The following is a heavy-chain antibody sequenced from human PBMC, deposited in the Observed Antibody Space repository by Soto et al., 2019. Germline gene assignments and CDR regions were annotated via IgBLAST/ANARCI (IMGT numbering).Heavy chain of an antibody. CDR2: ISYDGSNK. Sequence: QVQLVESGGGVVQPGRSLRLSCAASGFTFSSYGMHWVRQAPGKGLEWVAVISYDGSNKYYADSVKGRFTISRDNSKNTLYLQMNSRGAEDTAVYYCAKEGRNYDILTGYYVGGWFDPWGQGTLVTVSS. D-gene: IGHD3-9*01. CDR3: AKEGRNYDILTGYYVGGWFDP. J-gene: IGHJ5*02. CDR1: GFTFSSYG. V-gene: IGHV3-30*18.